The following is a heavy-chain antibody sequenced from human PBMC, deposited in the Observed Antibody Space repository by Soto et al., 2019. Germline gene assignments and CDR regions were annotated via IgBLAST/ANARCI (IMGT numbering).Heavy chain of an antibody. CDR3: ARQIGNYDSSGPNDAFDI. J-gene: IGHJ3*02. CDR1: GGSISSYY. D-gene: IGHD3-22*01. Sequence: QVQLQESGPGLVKPSETLSLTCTVSGGSISSYYWSWIRQPAGKGLEWIGRIYTSGSTNYNPSLKSRVTISVDTSKNQCSLRLSSVTAADTAVYYCARQIGNYDSSGPNDAFDIWGQGTMVTVSS. V-gene: IGHV4-4*07. CDR2: IYTSGST.